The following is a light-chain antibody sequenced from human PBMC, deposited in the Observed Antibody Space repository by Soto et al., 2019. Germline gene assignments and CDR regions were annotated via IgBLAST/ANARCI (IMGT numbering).Light chain of an antibody. J-gene: IGKJ4*01. Sequence: EIVLTQSPGTLSLSPGERATLSCRASQSLGSNYLAWFQQRPGQAPRLLIYNASSRATGIPDRFSGSGSGTDFSLTISSLQPEDFATYFCQQSYYTPLTFGGGTKVEIK. CDR1: QSLGSNY. CDR2: NAS. V-gene: IGKV3D-20*02. CDR3: QQSYYTPLT.